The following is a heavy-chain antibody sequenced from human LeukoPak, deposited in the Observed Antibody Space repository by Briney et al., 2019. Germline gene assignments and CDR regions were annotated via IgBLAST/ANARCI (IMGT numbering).Heavy chain of an antibody. CDR3: ARDGSGSQDFLPFDY. CDR1: GFTVSSNY. V-gene: IGHV3-53*01. Sequence: GGSLRPSCAASGFTVSSNYMSWVRQAPGKGLEWVSIIYSGGSTYYADSVKGRFTISRDNSKNTLYLQMNSLRAEDTAVYYCARDGSGSQDFLPFDYWGQGTLVTVSS. D-gene: IGHD1-26*01. J-gene: IGHJ4*02. CDR2: IYSGGST.